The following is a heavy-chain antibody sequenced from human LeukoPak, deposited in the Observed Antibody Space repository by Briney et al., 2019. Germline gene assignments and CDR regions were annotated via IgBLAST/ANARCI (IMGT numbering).Heavy chain of an antibody. V-gene: IGHV4-39*01. CDR2: IYYSGST. J-gene: IGHJ2*01. CDR3: ARRGKSKNYYDSSGYYTWYFDL. CDR1: GGSISSSSYY. Sequence: SETLSLTCTVSGGSISSSSYYWGWIRQPPGKGLEWTGSIYYSGSTYYNPSLKSRVTVSVDTSKNQFSLKLSSVTAADTAVYYCARRGKSKNYYDSSGYYTWYFDLWGRGTLVTVSS. D-gene: IGHD3-22*01.